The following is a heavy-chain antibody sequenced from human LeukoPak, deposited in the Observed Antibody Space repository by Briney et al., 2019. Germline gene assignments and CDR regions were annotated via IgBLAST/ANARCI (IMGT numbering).Heavy chain of an antibody. CDR3: AKDTERYREVSSYDC. CDR2: ITYDGYYK. D-gene: IGHD3-10*01. V-gene: IGHV3-30*18. CDR1: GFTFTNYG. Sequence: PGTSLRLSCAASGFTFTNYGMNWVRQAPGKGLEWVALITYDGYYKYYSDSVKGRFTISSDTSKNTLYLQMKSLGDKAMAVYDCAKDTERYREVSSYDCWGQGTLVAASS. J-gene: IGHJ4*02.